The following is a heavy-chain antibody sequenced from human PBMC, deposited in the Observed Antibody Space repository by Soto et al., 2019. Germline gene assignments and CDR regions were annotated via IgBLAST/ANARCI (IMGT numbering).Heavy chain of an antibody. J-gene: IGHJ6*02. CDR3: ARGHYGLDV. V-gene: IGHV3-11*01. CDR2: IYNSASTI. Sequence: PVGSLRLSCAASGFTFSDHYMSWIRQAPGKGLEWVSYIYNSASTIYYADSMKGRFTISRDNAKNTLYLQMNSLRTDDTAVYYCARGHYGLDVWGPGTTVT. CDR1: GFTFSDHY.